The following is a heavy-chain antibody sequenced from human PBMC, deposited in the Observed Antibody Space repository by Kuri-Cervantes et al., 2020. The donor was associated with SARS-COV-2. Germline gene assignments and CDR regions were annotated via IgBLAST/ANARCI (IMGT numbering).Heavy chain of an antibody. CDR1: GFTFSSYS. D-gene: IGHD1-7*01. V-gene: IGHV3-48*02. Sequence: GSLKISCAASGFTFSSYSMNWVRQAPGKGLEWVSYISSSSSTIYYADSVKGRFTISRDNAKNSLYLQMNSLRDEDTAVYYCAREGVTGTTYYYYYGMDVWGQGTTVTVSS. J-gene: IGHJ6*02. CDR2: ISSSSSTI. CDR3: AREGVTGTTYYYYYGMDV.